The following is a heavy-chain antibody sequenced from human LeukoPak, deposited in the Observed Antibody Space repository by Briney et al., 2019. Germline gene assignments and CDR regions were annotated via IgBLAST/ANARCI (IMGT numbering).Heavy chain of an antibody. Sequence: TLSLTCSVFGASIISSAYYWGWIRQPPGKALEWLARIGWDDDEYHSTSLKTRLTISKDTSKNQVVLTMTNMDSVDTATYCCARSLHIYPYYYIDVWGKGTTVTVSS. D-gene: IGHD5/OR15-5a*01. CDR1: GASIISSAYY. J-gene: IGHJ6*03. CDR3: ARSLHIYPYYYIDV. V-gene: IGHV2-70*11. CDR2: IGWDDDE.